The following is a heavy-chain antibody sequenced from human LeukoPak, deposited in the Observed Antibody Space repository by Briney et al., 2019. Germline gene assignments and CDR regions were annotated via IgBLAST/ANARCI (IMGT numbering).Heavy chain of an antibody. D-gene: IGHD6-19*01. CDR2: ISSSGSYI. CDR1: GFTFSSYS. CDR3: ARETQYSSGWYLEGGFDP. J-gene: IGHJ5*02. V-gene: IGHV3-21*01. Sequence: GGSLRLSCAASGFTFSSYSMNWVRQAPGKGLEWVSSISSSGSYIYYADSVKGRFTISRDNAKNSLYLQMNSLRAEDTAVYYCARETQYSSGWYLEGGFDPWGQGTLVTVSS.